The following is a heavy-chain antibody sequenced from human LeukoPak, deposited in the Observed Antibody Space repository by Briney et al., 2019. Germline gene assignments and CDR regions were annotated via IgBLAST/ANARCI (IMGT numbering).Heavy chain of an antibody. CDR1: GYTFTTYD. CDR3: AREVGGTMIVVARGDAFDI. CDR2: INPDSGMA. Sequence: ASVKVSCKATGYTFTTYDISWVRQTTGQGLEWMGWINPDSGMAESAPKFQGRVTITRNTSINTAYMEMTSLTLEDTAVYYCAREVGGTMIVVARGDAFDIWGQGTMVTVSS. D-gene: IGHD3-22*01. J-gene: IGHJ3*02. V-gene: IGHV1-8*03.